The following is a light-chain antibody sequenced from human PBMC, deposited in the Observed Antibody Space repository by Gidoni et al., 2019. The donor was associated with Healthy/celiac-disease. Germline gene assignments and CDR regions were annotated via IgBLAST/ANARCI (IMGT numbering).Light chain of an antibody. V-gene: IGKV1-39*01. CDR2: AAS. Sequence: DIQLTQSPSSLSASVGDRVTITCRASQSISSYLNWYQQKPGKAPKLLIYAASSLQSGVPSRFSGSGSGTDFTRTISSLQPEDFATYYCQKSYSTQYTFGQGTKLEIK. J-gene: IGKJ2*01. CDR1: QSISSY. CDR3: QKSYSTQYT.